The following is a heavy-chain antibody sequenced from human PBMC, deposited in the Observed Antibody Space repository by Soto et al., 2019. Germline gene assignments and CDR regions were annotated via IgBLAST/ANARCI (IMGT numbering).Heavy chain of an antibody. CDR2: ITSSSTYR. Sequence: PWGSLRLSCAASGFTFNTYSMNWVRQAPGKGLEWVSDITSSSTYRFYADSVKGRFTISRDDAKNSLYLQMNSLRVEDTGVYYCARDLGVAVATLTLDYWGQGTLVTVSS. CDR3: ARDLGVAVATLTLDY. D-gene: IGHD2-15*01. V-gene: IGHV3-21*01. J-gene: IGHJ4*02. CDR1: GFTFNTYS.